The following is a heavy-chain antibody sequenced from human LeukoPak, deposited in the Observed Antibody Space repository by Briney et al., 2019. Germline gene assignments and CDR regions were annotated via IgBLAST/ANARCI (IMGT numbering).Heavy chain of an antibody. CDR2: ISSSSTII. J-gene: IGHJ3*02. D-gene: IGHD3-16*01. Sequence: GGSLRLSCAASGFTFSSYELYWVRQAPGKGLEWISYISSSSTIIKYADSVRGRFTISRDDASESLYLQMSSLRADDTAIYYCGASRQYVGAFDIWGQGTLVTVSS. CDR3: GASRQYVGAFDI. V-gene: IGHV3-48*03. CDR1: GFTFSSYE.